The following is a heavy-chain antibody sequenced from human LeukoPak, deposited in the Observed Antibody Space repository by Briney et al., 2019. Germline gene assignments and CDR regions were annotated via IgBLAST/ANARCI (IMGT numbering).Heavy chain of an antibody. CDR2: ISWNSGSI. CDR3: AKDMEPNGGNSLDY. CDR1: GFTFDDYA. J-gene: IGHJ4*02. Sequence: GGSLRLSCAASGFTFDDYAMHWVRQAPGKGLEWVSGISWNSGSIGYADSVKGRFTISRDNAKNSLYQQMNSLRAEDTALYYCAKDMEPNGGNSLDYWGQGTLVTVSS. D-gene: IGHD4-23*01. V-gene: IGHV3-9*01.